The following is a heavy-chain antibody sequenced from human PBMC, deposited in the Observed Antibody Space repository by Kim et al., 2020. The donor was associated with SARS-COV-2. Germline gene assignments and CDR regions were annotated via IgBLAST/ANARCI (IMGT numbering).Heavy chain of an antibody. CDR1: GFTFSSDA. J-gene: IGHJ4*02. Sequence: GGSLRLSCAVPGFTFSSDAMSWVRQAPGKGLEWVSAISGHGLDTYYADSVRGRFTISRDNSKNILYLQMNSLRAEDTAVYYCANPTPGYCTTSSCHAYDCCGRGTLVTVSS. CDR2: ISGHGLDT. CDR3: ANPTPGYCTTSSCHAYDC. D-gene: IGHD2-8*01. V-gene: IGHV3-23*01.